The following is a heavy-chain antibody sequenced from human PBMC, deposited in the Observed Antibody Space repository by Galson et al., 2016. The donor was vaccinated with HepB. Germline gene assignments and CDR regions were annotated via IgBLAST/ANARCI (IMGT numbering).Heavy chain of an antibody. D-gene: IGHD5-24*01. V-gene: IGHV1-46*01. J-gene: IGHJ3*02. CDR3: VRDRKGDGYAAFGM. Sequence: SVKVSCKAFGYTFTNYYIVWVRQAPGQGPEDVGGINTNDGSTRYARNFQGRVTMTRDTSTSTVYMELTSLRSEDTAVYFCVRDRKGDGYAAFGMWGQGTLVTVSS. CDR2: INTNDGST. CDR1: GYTFTNYY.